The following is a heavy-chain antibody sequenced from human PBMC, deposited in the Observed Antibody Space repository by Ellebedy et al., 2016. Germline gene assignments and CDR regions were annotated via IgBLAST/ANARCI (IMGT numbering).Heavy chain of an antibody. J-gene: IGHJ5*02. CDR1: GFTFGRYW. Sequence: GGSLRLFCVASGFTFGRYWMHWVRQAPGNKLVWVSRIKSDGSSTTYADSVKGRFTTSRDNARNTLYLQMNSLRGEDTAVYFCARDRGDYSISGPWGQGTLVTVSS. CDR3: ARDRGDYSISGP. V-gene: IGHV3-74*01. CDR2: IKSDGSST. D-gene: IGHD4-11*01.